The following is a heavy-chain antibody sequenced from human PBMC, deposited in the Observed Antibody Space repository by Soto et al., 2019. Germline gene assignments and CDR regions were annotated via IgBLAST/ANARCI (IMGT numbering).Heavy chain of an antibody. D-gene: IGHD6-6*01. Sequence: QVQLVESGGGVVQPGRSLRLSCAASGFTFSSYGMHWVRQAPGKGLEWVAVISYDGSNKYYADSVKGRFTISRDNSKTTLYLQMNSLRAEDTAVYYCAKAGHRDSSSPIDYWGQGTLVTVAS. CDR3: AKAGHRDSSSPIDY. CDR1: GFTFSSYG. CDR2: ISYDGSNK. J-gene: IGHJ4*02. V-gene: IGHV3-30*18.